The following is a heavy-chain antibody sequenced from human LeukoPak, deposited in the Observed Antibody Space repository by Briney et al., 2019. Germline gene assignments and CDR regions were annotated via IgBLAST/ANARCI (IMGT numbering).Heavy chain of an antibody. CDR3: ARDLTWEVPFDY. J-gene: IGHJ4*02. D-gene: IGHD1-26*01. CDR1: GFIFSSYS. V-gene: IGHV3-21*01. CDR2: ISSSSSYI. Sequence: GGSLRPSCAASGFIFSSYSMNWVRQAPGKGLEWVSSISSSSSYIYYADSVKGRFTISRDNAKNSLYLQMNSLRAEDTAVYYCARDLTWEVPFDYWGQGTLVTVSS.